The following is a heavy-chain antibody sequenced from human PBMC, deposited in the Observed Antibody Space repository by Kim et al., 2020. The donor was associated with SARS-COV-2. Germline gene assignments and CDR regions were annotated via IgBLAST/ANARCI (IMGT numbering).Heavy chain of an antibody. CDR3: AGYGSGTYFNG. Sequence: GGSLRLSCAASGFTFSSYWMHWVRQAPGKGLVWVSRVSSDGSATTYADSVKGRFTISRDNAKNTLYLQMNSLTAEDTAVYFCAGYGSGTYFNGWGQGTLGTVSS. J-gene: IGHJ4*02. V-gene: IGHV3-74*03. D-gene: IGHD3-10*01. CDR2: VSSDGSAT. CDR1: GFTFSSYW.